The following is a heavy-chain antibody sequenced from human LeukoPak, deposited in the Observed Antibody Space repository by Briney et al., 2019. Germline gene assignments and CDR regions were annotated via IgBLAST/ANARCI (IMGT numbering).Heavy chain of an antibody. V-gene: IGHV1-69*04. CDR3: ARGYYYDSSGYYSAPGY. CDR1: GGTFSSYA. CDR2: IIPILGIA. D-gene: IGHD3-22*01. Sequence: ASVKVSCKASGGTFSSYAISWVRQAPGQGLEWMGRIIPILGIANYAQKFQGRVTITADKSTSTAYMELSSLRSEDTAVYYCARGYYYDSSGYYSAPGYWGQGTLVTVSS. J-gene: IGHJ4*02.